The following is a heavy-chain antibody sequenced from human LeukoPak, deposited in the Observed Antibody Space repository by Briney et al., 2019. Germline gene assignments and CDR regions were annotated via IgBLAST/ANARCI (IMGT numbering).Heavy chain of an antibody. CDR1: GFTVSGNY. J-gene: IGHJ4*02. Sequence: GGSLRLSCAASGFTVSGNYMTWVRQAPGKGLEWVSAISGSGGSTYYADSVKGRFTISRDNSKNTLYLQMNSLRAEDTAVYYCAKEGPYDSSGYGFDYWGQGTLVTVSS. V-gene: IGHV3-23*01. D-gene: IGHD3-22*01. CDR3: AKEGPYDSSGYGFDY. CDR2: ISGSGGST.